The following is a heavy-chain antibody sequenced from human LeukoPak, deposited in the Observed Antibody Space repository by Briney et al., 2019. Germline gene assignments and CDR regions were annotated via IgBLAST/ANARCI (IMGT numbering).Heavy chain of an antibody. Sequence: GGSLRLSCAASGFTFSDYYMSWIRQAPGKGLEWVSYISCCCSSIYSAHSVKGRLTISRHNARHSLYLHMNSLRAKATAVHYCARDRLRIFGVVTYMFDYWGQGTLVTVSS. CDR2: ISCCCSSI. D-gene: IGHD3-3*01. CDR3: ARDRLRIFGVVTYMFDY. J-gene: IGHJ4*02. V-gene: IGHV3-11*01. CDR1: GFTFSDYY.